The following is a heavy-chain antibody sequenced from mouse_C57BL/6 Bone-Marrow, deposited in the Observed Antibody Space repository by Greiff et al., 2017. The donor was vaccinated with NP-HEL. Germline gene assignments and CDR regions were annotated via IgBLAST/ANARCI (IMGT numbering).Heavy chain of an antibody. CDR1: GYSFTGYY. Sequence: VHVKQSGPELVKPGASVKISCKASGYSFTGYYMNWVKQSPEKSLEWIGEINPSTGGTTYNQKFKAKATLTVDKSSSTAYMQLKSLTSEDSAVYYCARRIYGSSFDYWGQGTTLTVSS. D-gene: IGHD1-1*01. CDR3: ARRIYGSSFDY. CDR2: INPSTGGT. V-gene: IGHV1-42*01. J-gene: IGHJ2*01.